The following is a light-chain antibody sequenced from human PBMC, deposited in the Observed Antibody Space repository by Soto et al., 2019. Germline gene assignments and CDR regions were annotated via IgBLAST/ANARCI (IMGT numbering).Light chain of an antibody. J-gene: IGLJ2*01. CDR1: RSNIGSNT. CDR3: ATWDDSLNGHVV. Sequence: QSVLTQPPSESGTLGQRVTISCSGSRSNIGSNTVNWYQQLPGTAPKFLIYSNNQRPSGVPKRFSGSKSGTSASLAISGLQSEDEADYYCATWDDSLNGHVVFGGGTKLTVL. V-gene: IGLV1-44*01. CDR2: SNN.